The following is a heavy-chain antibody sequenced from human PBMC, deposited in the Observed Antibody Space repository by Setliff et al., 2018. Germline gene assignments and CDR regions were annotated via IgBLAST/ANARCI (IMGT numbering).Heavy chain of an antibody. J-gene: IGHJ5*02. D-gene: IGHD3-10*01. V-gene: IGHV4-59*10. CDR1: GGSFSGYY. CDR2: IHASGST. CDR3: ARSGDYGSGRLSP. Sequence: PSETLSLTCAVYGGSFSGYYWSWIRQPPGKGLEWIGRIHASGSTNYNPSLKSRVTISLDTSNNQFSLKLSSVTAAETAMYYCARSGDYGSGRLSPWGQGTLVTVSS.